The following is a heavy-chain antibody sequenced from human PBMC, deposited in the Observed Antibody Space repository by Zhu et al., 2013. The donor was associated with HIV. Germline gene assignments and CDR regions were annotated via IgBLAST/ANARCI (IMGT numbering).Heavy chain of an antibody. D-gene: IGHD1-1*01. J-gene: IGHJ6*03. CDR1: GYTFTDYS. V-gene: IGHV1-2*02. CDR3: ARVVVRNDERAYYYMDF. Sequence: QAHLVQSGAEVKKPGTSVKVSCKASGYTFTDYSIHWVRHVPGQGLEWMGWIKPNTGVTNYAQKFQGRVTITADESTSTAYMQLRSLRSDDTAIYYCARVVVRNDERAYYYMDFWGKGTTVTVSS. CDR2: IKPNTGVT.